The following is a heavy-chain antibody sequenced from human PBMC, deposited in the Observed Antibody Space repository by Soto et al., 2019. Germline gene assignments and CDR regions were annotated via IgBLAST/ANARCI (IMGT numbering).Heavy chain of an antibody. J-gene: IGHJ4*02. CDR3: TSFFQLRGGLFDY. D-gene: IGHD4-17*01. CDR1: GFSFKDAW. V-gene: IGHV3-15*07. Sequence: EVQLVESGGGFVESGGSLRLSCAASGFSFKDAWMTWVRQAPGKGLEWVGRIKSSTDGGTADYAAAVKGRFTMSRDDSKYTLYLHMDGLKRGDRGVYYWTSFFQLRGGLFDYGCPETQVNVSS. CDR2: IKSSTDGGTA.